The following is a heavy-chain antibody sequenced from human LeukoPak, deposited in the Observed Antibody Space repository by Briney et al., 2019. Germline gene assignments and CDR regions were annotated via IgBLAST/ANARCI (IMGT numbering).Heavy chain of an antibody. CDR1: GYTFTVNY. V-gene: IGHV1-2*02. J-gene: IGHJ4*02. D-gene: IGHD4-17*01. CDR2: INPNSGGT. CDR3: ARDDYGDYVLDY. Sequence: AAVKVSFTSSGYTFTVNYMHWVRQAPGQGLEWMGWINPNSGGTNYAQKFQGRVTMIRDTSISTAYMELSRLRSDDTAVYYCARDDYGDYVLDYWGQGTLVTVSS.